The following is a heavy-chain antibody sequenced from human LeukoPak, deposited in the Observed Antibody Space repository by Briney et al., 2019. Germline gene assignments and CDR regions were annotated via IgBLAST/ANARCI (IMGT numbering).Heavy chain of an antibody. CDR3: AKGGYSSGSEYYYYYYGMDV. Sequence: ASVKVSCKASGGTFSRYAISWVRQAPGQGLEWMGGIIPIFGTANYAQKFQGRVTITADESTSTAYMELSSLRSEDTAVYYCAKGGYSSGSEYYYYYYGMDVWGQGTTVTVSS. J-gene: IGHJ6*02. D-gene: IGHD6-19*01. CDR2: IIPIFGTA. CDR1: GGTFSRYA. V-gene: IGHV1-69*13.